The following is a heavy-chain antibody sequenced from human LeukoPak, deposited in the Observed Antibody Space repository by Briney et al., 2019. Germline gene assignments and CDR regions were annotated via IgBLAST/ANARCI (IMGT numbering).Heavy chain of an antibody. CDR2: IYSSGST. CDR3: AKSDGYGLIDS. J-gene: IGHJ5*01. D-gene: IGHD2-21*02. V-gene: IGHV4-39*01. CDR1: GVSISRSNYY. Sequence: SETLSLTCIVSGVSISRSNYYWGWVRQPPGKGLEWIGNIYSSGSTYYNSSLKSRVTISIDTSNNQVSLKMSSMTAADTAVYYCAKSDGYGLIDSWGQGTLVTVSS.